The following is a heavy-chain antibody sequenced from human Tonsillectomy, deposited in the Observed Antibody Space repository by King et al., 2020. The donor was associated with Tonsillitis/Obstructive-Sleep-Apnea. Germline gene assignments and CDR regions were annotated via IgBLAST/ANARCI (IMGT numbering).Heavy chain of an antibody. CDR1: GFTFSNAW. Sequence: VQLVESGGGLVKPGGSLRLSCAASGFTFSNAWMNWVRQAPGKGLEWVGHIKSKTDGGTTDYAAPVKGRFTISRDESKNTLCLQMNSLKTEDTAVYYCTPSTTYYDFWSGHYYYYGMDVWGQGTTVTVSS. CDR3: TPSTTYYDFWSGHYYYYGMDV. CDR2: IKSKTDGGTT. D-gene: IGHD3-3*01. V-gene: IGHV3-15*07. J-gene: IGHJ6*02.